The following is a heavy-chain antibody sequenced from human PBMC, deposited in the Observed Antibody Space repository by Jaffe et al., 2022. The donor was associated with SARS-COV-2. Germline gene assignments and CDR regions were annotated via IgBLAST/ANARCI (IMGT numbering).Heavy chain of an antibody. CDR2: ISSSSSYI. D-gene: IGHD4-17*01. CDR3: ARDRATVTTDYYYGMDV. J-gene: IGHJ6*02. Sequence: EVQLVESGGGLVKPGGSLRLSCAASGFTFSSYSMNWVRQAPGKGLEWVSSISSSSSYIYYADSVKGRFTISRDNAKNSLYLQMNSLRAEDTAVYYCARDRATVTTDYYYGMDVWGQGTTVTVSS. CDR1: GFTFSSYS. V-gene: IGHV3-21*01.